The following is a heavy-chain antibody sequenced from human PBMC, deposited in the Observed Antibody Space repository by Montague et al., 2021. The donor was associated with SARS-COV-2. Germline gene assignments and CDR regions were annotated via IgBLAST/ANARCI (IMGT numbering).Heavy chain of an antibody. CDR1: GGSISGSPYY. Sequence: SETLSLTCTVSGGSISGSPYYWGWIRQPPGKGLEWIASIYHTGNTYYNPSLRSRVTISVDTSKNQFSLKLQSVTAADTAVYYCARGQVTIFGMLIFIPAAGHLDGWGQGTSVTVSS. CDR3: ARGQVTIFGMLIFIPAAGHLDG. CDR2: IYHTGNT. V-gene: IGHV4-39*07. J-gene: IGHJ3*01. D-gene: IGHD3-3*01.